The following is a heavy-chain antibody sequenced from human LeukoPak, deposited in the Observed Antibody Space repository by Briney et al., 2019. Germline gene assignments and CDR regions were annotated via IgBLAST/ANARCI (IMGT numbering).Heavy chain of an antibody. Sequence: SETLSLTCTVSGGSISSYYWSWIRQPPGKGLEWIGYIYYSGSTNYNPSLKSRVTISVDTSKNQFSLKLSSVTAADTAVYYCARVGFTMVRGVILRGYYFDYWGQGTLVTVSS. CDR1: GGSISSYY. D-gene: IGHD3-10*01. CDR2: IYYSGST. CDR3: ARVGFTMVRGVILRGYYFDY. V-gene: IGHV4-59*01. J-gene: IGHJ4*02.